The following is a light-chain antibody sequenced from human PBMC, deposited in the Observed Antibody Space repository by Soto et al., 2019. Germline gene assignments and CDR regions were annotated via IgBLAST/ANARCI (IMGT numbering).Light chain of an antibody. Sequence: ENVLTQSPGTLSLSPGEGASLSCRASQRVISDDFGWHQQKEGQAPRLIMYATSRRATGIPDRFSGSGSETDFTLTISRVEPEDSAIYYCQQYEASPWTFGQGTKLEIK. CDR2: ATS. V-gene: IGKV3-20*01. CDR3: QQYEASPWT. CDR1: QRVISDD. J-gene: IGKJ1*01.